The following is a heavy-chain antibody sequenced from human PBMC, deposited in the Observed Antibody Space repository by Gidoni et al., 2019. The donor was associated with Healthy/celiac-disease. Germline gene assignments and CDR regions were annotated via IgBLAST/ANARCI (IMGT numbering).Heavy chain of an antibody. D-gene: IGHD2-15*01. Sequence: QVQLQQWGAGLLKPSETLSLTCAVYGGSFSGYYWSWIRQPPGKGLEWIGEINHSGSTNYNPSLKSRVTISVDTSKNQFSLKLSSVTAADTAVYYCARGPRYCSGGSCYPQFGYWGQGTLVTVSS. J-gene: IGHJ4*02. CDR1: GGSFSGYY. CDR2: INHSGST. V-gene: IGHV4-34*01. CDR3: ARGPRYCSGGSCYPQFGY.